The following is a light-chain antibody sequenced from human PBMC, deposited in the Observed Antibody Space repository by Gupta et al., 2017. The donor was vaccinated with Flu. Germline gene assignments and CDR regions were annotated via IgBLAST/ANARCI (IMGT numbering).Light chain of an antibody. J-gene: IGLJ3*02. CDR3: QLWDGGGDHPGV. V-gene: IGLV3-21*02. CDR2: EDS. CDR1: NIGSKS. Sequence: SFVLTQPPSMSVAPGQTARIPCGGTNIGSKSVHWYQQQPGQAPVVGVVEDSDRPAGIPERFSGSNSGNTDKLSLSRVEAGDDAAYSYQLWDGGGDHPGVFGGGTQMSGL.